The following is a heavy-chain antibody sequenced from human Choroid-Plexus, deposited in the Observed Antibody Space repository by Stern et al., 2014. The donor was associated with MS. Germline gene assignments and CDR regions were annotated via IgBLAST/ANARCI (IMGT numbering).Heavy chain of an antibody. CDR2: ISYDGSK. CDR1: GFSFSSFG. J-gene: IGHJ4*02. Sequence: VQLVESGGGVVQPGRPLRLSCAASGFSFSSFGMHWVRQAPGKGLVWVELISYDGSKDYADSVKGRFTISRDNSKNTLYMQMNRLRAEDTAVYYCAKDRQYLTFFFDFWGQGSLVTVSS. CDR3: AKDRQYLTFFFDF. D-gene: IGHD2/OR15-2a*01. V-gene: IGHV3-30*18.